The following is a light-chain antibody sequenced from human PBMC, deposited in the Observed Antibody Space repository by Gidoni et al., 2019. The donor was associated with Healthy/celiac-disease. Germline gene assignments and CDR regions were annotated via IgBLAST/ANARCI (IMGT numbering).Light chain of an antibody. V-gene: IGKV3-15*01. CDR2: GAS. J-gene: IGKJ2*01. Sequence: ELVVTQSPATLSVSPGERATLSCRASQSVSSNLAWYQQKPGQVPRLLIYGASTRATGIPARFSGSGSETEFTLTISSLQSEDFAVYYCQQYNNWPRLYTFGQGTKLEIK. CDR3: QQYNNWPRLYT. CDR1: QSVSSN.